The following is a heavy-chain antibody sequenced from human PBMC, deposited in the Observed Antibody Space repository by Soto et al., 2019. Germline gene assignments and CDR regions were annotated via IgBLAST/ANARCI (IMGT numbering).Heavy chain of an antibody. CDR2: IYGNDEQ. CDR3: AHRLSAAGLFDH. V-gene: IGHV2-5*01. Sequence: QITLKESGPTLVTPRQTLTLTCTFSGFSLDTRGVGVGWVRQPPGKALEWLALIYGNDEQRLNPSLQSRLTIAKHTPKSQVVLTMTNVDPVDTATYFCAHRLSAAGLFDHWGQGTLVSVSS. CDR1: GFSLDTRGVG. J-gene: IGHJ5*02. D-gene: IGHD6-13*01.